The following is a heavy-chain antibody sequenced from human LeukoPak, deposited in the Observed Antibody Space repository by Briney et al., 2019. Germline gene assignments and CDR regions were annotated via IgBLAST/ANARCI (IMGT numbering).Heavy chain of an antibody. D-gene: IGHD4-17*01. CDR3: ARDPYYGDYVV. CDR1: GFTFSSYE. V-gene: IGHV3-48*03. CDR2: ISSSGSTI. Sequence: GGSLRLSCAASGFTFSSYEMNWARQAPGKGLEWVSYISSSGSTIYYADSVKGRFTISRDNAKNSLYLQMNSLRAEDTAVYYCARDPYYGDYVVWGQGTLVTVSS. J-gene: IGHJ4*02.